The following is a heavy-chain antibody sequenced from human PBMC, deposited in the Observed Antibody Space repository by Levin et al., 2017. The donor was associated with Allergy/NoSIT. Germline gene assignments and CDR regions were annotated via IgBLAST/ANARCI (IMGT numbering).Heavy chain of an antibody. Sequence: SQTLSLTCAISGDSVSSNSAAWNWIRQSPSRGLEWLGRTYYRSKWYNDYAVSVKSRITINPDTSKNQFSLQLNSVTPEDTAVYYCARGRRIAVAGNSHLGFDYWGQGTLVTVSS. D-gene: IGHD6-19*01. CDR2: TYYRSKWYN. CDR3: ARGRRIAVAGNSHLGFDY. CDR1: GDSVSSNSAA. J-gene: IGHJ4*02. V-gene: IGHV6-1*01.